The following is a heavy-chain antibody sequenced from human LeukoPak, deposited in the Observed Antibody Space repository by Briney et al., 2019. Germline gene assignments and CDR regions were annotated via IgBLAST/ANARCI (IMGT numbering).Heavy chain of an antibody. CDR2: VFYSGSS. Sequence: PSETLSLTCTVSGGSVSLSTYYWGWIRQPPGKGLEWIGSVFYSGSSYSNPSLRSRVTISVDTSKNQFSLRLKSATAADTAVYYCATLGYDYTNHFDYWGQGALVTVSS. CDR3: ATLGYDYTNHFDY. J-gene: IGHJ4*02. D-gene: IGHD3-22*01. V-gene: IGHV4-39*01. CDR1: GGSVSLSTYY.